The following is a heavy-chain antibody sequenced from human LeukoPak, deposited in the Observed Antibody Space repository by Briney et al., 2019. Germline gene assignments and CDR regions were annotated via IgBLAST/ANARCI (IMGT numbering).Heavy chain of an antibody. Sequence: GGSLRLSCAASGFTFSNAWMSWVRQAPGKGLEWVGRIKSKTDGGTTDYAAPVKGRFTISRDDSKNTLYLQMNSLKTEDTAVYYCTTEVLTLDTMVRGVKNAFDIWGQGTMVTVSS. J-gene: IGHJ3*02. V-gene: IGHV3-15*01. CDR2: IKSKTDGGTT. CDR1: GFTFSNAW. CDR3: TTEVLTLDTMVRGVKNAFDI. D-gene: IGHD3-10*01.